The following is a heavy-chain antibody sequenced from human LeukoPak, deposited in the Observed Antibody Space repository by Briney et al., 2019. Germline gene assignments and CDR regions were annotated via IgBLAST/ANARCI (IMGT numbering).Heavy chain of an antibody. CDR2: ISGSGGST. Sequence: GGSLRLSCAASGFTFSSYAMSWVRQAPGKGLEWVSAISGSGGSTYYADSVKGRFTISRDNSKNTLYLQMNSLGAEDTAVYYCAKCQYQLLFTGYYYYMDVWGKGTTVTVSS. J-gene: IGHJ6*03. CDR1: GFTFSSYA. V-gene: IGHV3-23*01. D-gene: IGHD2-2*01. CDR3: AKCQYQLLFTGYYYYMDV.